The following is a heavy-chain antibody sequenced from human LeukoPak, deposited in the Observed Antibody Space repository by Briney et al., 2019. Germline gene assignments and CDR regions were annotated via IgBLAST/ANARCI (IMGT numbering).Heavy chain of an antibody. Sequence: SETLSLTCTVSGGSIIGYYWSWIRQPPGKGLEWIGYIYYSWSTTYNPSLKSRLTIPIDTSENQFSRKLSSVTATDTAVYYRAREYSSSSGRRAFDIWGQGTMVTVSS. CDR2: IYYSWST. CDR1: GGSIIGYY. D-gene: IGHD6-6*01. V-gene: IGHV4-59*08. J-gene: IGHJ3*02. CDR3: AREYSSSSGRRAFDI.